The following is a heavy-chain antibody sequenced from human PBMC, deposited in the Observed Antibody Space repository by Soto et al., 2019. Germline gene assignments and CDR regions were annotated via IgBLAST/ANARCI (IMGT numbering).Heavy chain of an antibody. D-gene: IGHD3-3*01. J-gene: IGHJ5*02. CDR1: GFNFSSYC. Sequence: GGSQRLSCAASGFNFSSYCMHWARQAPGKGLEWVAVIWYDGSNKYYADSVKGRFTISRDNSKNTLYLQMNSLRAEDTAVYYCARGLTYYDFWSGYNWFDPWGQGTLVTVSS. CDR3: ARGLTYYDFWSGYNWFDP. CDR2: IWYDGSNK. V-gene: IGHV3-33*01.